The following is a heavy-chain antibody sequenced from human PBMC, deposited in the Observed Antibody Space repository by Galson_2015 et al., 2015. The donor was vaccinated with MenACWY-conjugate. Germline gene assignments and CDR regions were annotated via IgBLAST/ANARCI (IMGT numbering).Heavy chain of an antibody. V-gene: IGHV2-5*02. D-gene: IGHD3-10*01. CDR2: IYWDDDK. Sequence: LVKPTQTLTLTCTFSGFSLSTSGVGVGWIRQPPGKALEWLALIYWDDDKRYSPSLKSRLTITKDTSKNQVVLTMTNMDPVDTATYYCAHLLMVRGGGYNWFDPWGQGTLVTVSS. CDR1: GFSLSTSGVG. J-gene: IGHJ5*02. CDR3: AHLLMVRGGGYNWFDP.